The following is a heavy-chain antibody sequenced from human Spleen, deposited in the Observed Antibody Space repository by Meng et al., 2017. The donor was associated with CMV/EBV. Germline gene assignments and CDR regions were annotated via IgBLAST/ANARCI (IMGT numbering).Heavy chain of an antibody. Sequence: SETLSLTCTVSGGSISSSSYYWGWIRQPPGKGLEWIGSIYYSGSTNYNPSLKSRVTISVDTSKNQFSLKLSSVTAADTAVYYCARAGGYTSPLGYWGQGTLVTVSS. CDR3: ARAGGYTSPLGY. CDR2: IYYSGST. D-gene: IGHD5-12*01. CDR1: GGSISSSSYY. J-gene: IGHJ4*02. V-gene: IGHV4-39*07.